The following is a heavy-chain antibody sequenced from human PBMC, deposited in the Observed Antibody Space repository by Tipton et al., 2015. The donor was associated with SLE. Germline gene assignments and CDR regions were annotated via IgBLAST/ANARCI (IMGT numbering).Heavy chain of an antibody. CDR1: GFTFSAYW. D-gene: IGHD2/OR15-2a*01. Sequence: SLRLSCAASGFTFSAYWMSWVRQAPGKGLEWVAIIKEDGSNIHYVDSVKGRFTISIDNAKKSVYLQMNSLRAEDTAVYYCARRSITPYFDYWGQGTLVTVSS. CDR2: IKEDGSNI. CDR3: ARRSITPYFDY. J-gene: IGHJ4*02. V-gene: IGHV3-7*01.